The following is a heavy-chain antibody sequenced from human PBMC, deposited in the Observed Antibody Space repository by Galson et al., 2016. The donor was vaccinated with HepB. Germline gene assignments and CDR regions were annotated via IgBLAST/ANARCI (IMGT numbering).Heavy chain of an antibody. Sequence: QSGAEVKKPGASVKVSCKASGFIFTSYGLNWVRQAPGQGLEWMGRISVSNGSTNYAQNFQGRVPMTADTSTATAYLELRSLRSDDTAVYYCARDSAARFGEDEFYYYGMDVWGQGTTVTVSS. J-gene: IGHJ6*02. CDR3: ARDSAARFGEDEFYYYGMDV. D-gene: IGHD3-10*01. V-gene: IGHV1-18*01. CDR1: GFIFTSYG. CDR2: ISVSNGST.